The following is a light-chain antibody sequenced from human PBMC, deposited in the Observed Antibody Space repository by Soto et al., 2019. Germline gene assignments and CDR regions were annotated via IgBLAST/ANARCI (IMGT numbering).Light chain of an antibody. Sequence: DIQRTQSPSSLSASVGDRVTITCRTSPSISGYLNWYRHKPWKAPTLLIYAASTLQSGVPSRFSGSVSGTDFTLTISNLQPEDFATYYGQQSSSTLPITFCQVTRGEIK. CDR3: QQSSSTLPIT. CDR1: PSISGY. CDR2: AAS. J-gene: IGKJ5*01. V-gene: IGKV1-39*01.